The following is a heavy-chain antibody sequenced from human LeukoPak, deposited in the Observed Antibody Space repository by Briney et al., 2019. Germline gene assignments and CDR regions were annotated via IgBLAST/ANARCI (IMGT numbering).Heavy chain of an antibody. D-gene: IGHD3-3*01. CDR1: GFTFITYD. CDR3: ARAARPKLRFLDFDY. CDR2: LSSTGGTR. J-gene: IGHJ4*02. Sequence: AGGSLRLSCVASGFTFITYDMNWVRQALGKGLEWVSYLSSTGGTRYYAKSVQGRFTISRDDGKNSLYLQISSLRAEDTAVYYCARAARPKLRFLDFDYWGQGTLLTVSS. V-gene: IGHV3-48*01.